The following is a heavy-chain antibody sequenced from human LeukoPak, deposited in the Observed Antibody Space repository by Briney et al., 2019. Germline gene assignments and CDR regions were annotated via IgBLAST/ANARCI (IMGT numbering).Heavy chain of an antibody. CDR1: GGSISSDY. CDR3: ARYRTGSFDY. J-gene: IGHJ4*02. D-gene: IGHD2-8*02. CDR2: IYYSGSA. Sequence: SETLSHTCTVSGGSISSDYWSWIRQPPGKGLEWIGYIYYSGSANYNPSLKSRVTISADTSKNQFSLKLSSVTAADTAVYYCARYRTGSFDYWGQGTLVTVSS. V-gene: IGHV4-59*01.